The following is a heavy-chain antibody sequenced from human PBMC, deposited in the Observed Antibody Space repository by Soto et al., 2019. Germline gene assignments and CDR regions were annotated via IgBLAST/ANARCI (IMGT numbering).Heavy chain of an antibody. J-gene: IGHJ5*02. CDR3: ARVGYSSGWYWFDP. V-gene: IGHV4-59*01. Sequence: ETLSLTCTVSGGSISSYYWSWIRQPPGKGLEWIGYIYYSGSTNYNPSLKSRVTISVDTSKNQFSLKLSSVTAADTAVYYCARVGYSSGWYWFDPWGQGTLVTVSS. CDR2: IYYSGST. CDR1: GGSISSYY. D-gene: IGHD6-19*01.